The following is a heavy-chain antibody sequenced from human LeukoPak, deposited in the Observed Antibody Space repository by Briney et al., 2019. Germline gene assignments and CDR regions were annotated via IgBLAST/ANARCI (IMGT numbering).Heavy chain of an antibody. CDR3: ARGTIIAVAGGFDF. V-gene: IGHV4-59*12. Sequence: SETLSLTCTVSGGSISSYYWSWIRQPPGKGLEWIGYIYDSGSTNYNPSLKSRVTISVDTSKNQFSLKLSSVTAADTAVYYCARGTIIAVAGGFDFWGQGTLVAVSS. CDR2: IYDSGST. CDR1: GGSISSYY. J-gene: IGHJ4*02. D-gene: IGHD6-19*01.